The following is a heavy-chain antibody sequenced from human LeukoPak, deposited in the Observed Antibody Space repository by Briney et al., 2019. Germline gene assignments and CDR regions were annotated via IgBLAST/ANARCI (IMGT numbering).Heavy chain of an antibody. J-gene: IGHJ4*02. CDR1: GFTFSSDS. D-gene: IGHD4-17*01. V-gene: IGHV3-23*01. CDR3: AKRKDGAIDY. Sequence: GGSLRLAWAASGFTFSSDSMSWVRQAAGRWREWDSSITGSGGSTYYADSVKGRFTISRDNSKNTLFLQLNSLRAEDTAVYYCAKRKDGAIDYWGQGTLVTVSS. CDR2: ITGSGGST.